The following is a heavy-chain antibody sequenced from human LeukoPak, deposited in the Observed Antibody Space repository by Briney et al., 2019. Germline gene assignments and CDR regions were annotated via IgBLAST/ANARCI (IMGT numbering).Heavy chain of an antibody. D-gene: IGHD5-24*01. Sequence: GESLKISCKGSGYSFTNYWIGWVRQVPGKGLEWMGIIYPSDSDTRYSPSFQGQVTISADKSITTAYLQWSGLKASDTAMYYCARRRDGYNYYFDYWGQGTLVTVSS. CDR3: ARRRDGYNYYFDY. CDR2: IYPSDSDT. J-gene: IGHJ4*02. V-gene: IGHV5-51*01. CDR1: GYSFTNYW.